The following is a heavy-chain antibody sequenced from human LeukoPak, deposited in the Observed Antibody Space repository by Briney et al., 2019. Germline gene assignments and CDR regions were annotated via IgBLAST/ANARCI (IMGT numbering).Heavy chain of an antibody. V-gene: IGHV1-69*05. CDR1: GGTFSSYA. J-gene: IGHJ4*02. Sequence: GSSVKVSCKASGGTFSSYAISWVRQAPGQGLEWRGGIIPIFGTANYAQKFQGRATITTDESTSTAYMELSSLRSEDTAVYYCARGPTTTVTTTLPFDYWGQGTLVTVSS. CDR2: IIPIFGTA. CDR3: ARGPTTTVTTTLPFDY. D-gene: IGHD4-17*01.